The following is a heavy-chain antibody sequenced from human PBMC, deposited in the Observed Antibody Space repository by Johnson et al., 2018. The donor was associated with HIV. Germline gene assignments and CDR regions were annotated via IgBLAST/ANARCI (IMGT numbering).Heavy chain of an antibody. CDR2: ISGSGGST. D-gene: IGHD3-22*01. CDR3: AKDARPEGGSDSSGYPIHDAFDI. J-gene: IGHJ3*02. Sequence: VQLVESGGGLVQPGGSLRLSCAVSAFSVSSNYMSWVRQAPGKGLEWVSAISGSGGSTYYADSVKGRFTISRDNSKNTLYLQMNSLRAEDTAVYYCAKDARPEGGSDSSGYPIHDAFDIWGQGTMVTVSS. V-gene: IGHV3-23*04. CDR1: AFSVSSNY.